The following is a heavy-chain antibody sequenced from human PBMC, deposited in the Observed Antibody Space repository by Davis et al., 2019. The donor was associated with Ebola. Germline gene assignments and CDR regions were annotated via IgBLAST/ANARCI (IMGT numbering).Heavy chain of an antibody. CDR2: MNPNSGNT. J-gene: IGHJ4*02. D-gene: IGHD3-10*01. Sequence: ASVKVSCKASGYTFTTYDINWVRQASGQGLEWMGWMNPNSGNTGYAQKFQGRITMTRNTSISTAYMELSSLRSEDTAVYYCARAPTWSEINYYCFDYWGQGTLVTVSS. CDR3: ARAPTWSEINYYCFDY. CDR1: GYTFTTYD. V-gene: IGHV1-8*01.